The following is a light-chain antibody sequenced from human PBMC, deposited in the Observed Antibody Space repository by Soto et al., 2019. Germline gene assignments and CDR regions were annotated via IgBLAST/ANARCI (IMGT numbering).Light chain of an antibody. V-gene: IGKV1-39*01. CDR3: QQSYSTPIT. J-gene: IGKJ5*01. Sequence: DIQMTQSPSSLSAPVGDRVTITCRASQSISSYLNWYQQKPGKAPKLLIYAASSLQSGVPSRFSGSGSGTDFTLTISSLQPEDFATYYCQQSYSTPITFGQGTRVEI. CDR2: AAS. CDR1: QSISSY.